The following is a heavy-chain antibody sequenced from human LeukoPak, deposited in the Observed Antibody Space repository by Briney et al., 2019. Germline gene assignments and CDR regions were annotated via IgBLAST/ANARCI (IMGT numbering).Heavy chain of an antibody. CDR1: GFTFSSYA. Sequence: GGSLRLSCAASGFTFSSYAMSWVRQAPGKGLEWVSAISGSGGSTYYADSVKGRFTISRDNAKSSLYLQMDSLRVEDTAVYYCSSQPAVIDLDFWGQGALVTVSS. CDR2: ISGSGGST. J-gene: IGHJ4*02. D-gene: IGHD2/OR15-2a*01. V-gene: IGHV3-23*01. CDR3: SSQPAVIDLDF.